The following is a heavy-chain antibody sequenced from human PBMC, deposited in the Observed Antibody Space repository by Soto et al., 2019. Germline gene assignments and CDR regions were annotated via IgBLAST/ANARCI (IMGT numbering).Heavy chain of an antibody. V-gene: IGHV1-69*06. CDR2: IIPIFGTA. Sequence: SVKVSCKASGGTFSSYAISWVRQAPGQGLEWMGGIIPIFGTANYAQRFQGRVTITADKSTSTAYMELSSLRSEDTAVYYCARGYCSGGSCYSCDYWGQGTLVTVSS. J-gene: IGHJ4*02. D-gene: IGHD2-15*01. CDR3: ARGYCSGGSCYSCDY. CDR1: GGTFSSYA.